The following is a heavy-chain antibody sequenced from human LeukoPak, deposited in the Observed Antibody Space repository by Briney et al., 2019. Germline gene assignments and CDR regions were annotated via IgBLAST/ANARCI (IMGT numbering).Heavy chain of an antibody. J-gene: IGHJ4*02. V-gene: IGHV3-74*01. D-gene: IGHD6-6*01. CDR1: GLTFSSYW. CDR3: ARGPNSNWSGLDF. Sequence: GGSLRLSCAGSGLTFSSYWMHWVRQAPGKGLVWVSRIKGDGSSTSYADSVKGRFTISRDNTKNTLYLQMNNLRAEDTAVYYCARGPNSNWSGLDFWGQGTLLTVSS. CDR2: IKGDGSST.